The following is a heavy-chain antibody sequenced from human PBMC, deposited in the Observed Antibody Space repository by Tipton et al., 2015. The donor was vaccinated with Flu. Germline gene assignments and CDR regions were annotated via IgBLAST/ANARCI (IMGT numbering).Heavy chain of an antibody. J-gene: IGHJ6*02. CDR3: AGRLRITMVRGVIRPSLYYYYYGMDV. V-gene: IGHV3-11*01. CDR2: ISSSGSTI. Sequence: CAASGFTFSDYYMSWIRQAPGKGLEWVSYISSSGSTIYYADSVKGRFTISRDNAKNSLYLQMNSLRAEDTAVYYCAGRLRITMVRGVIRPSLYYYYYGMDVWGQGTPVTVSS. D-gene: IGHD3-10*01. CDR1: GFTFSDYY.